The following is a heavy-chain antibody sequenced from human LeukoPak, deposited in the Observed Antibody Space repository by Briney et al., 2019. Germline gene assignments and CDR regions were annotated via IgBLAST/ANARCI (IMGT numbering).Heavy chain of an antibody. D-gene: IGHD3-22*01. CDR2: INPNSGGT. Sequence: ASVKVSCKASGYTFTGYSMHWVRQAPGQGLEWMGWINPNSGGTNYAQKFQGRVTMTRDTSISTAYMELSRLRSDDTAVYDCARTYYYDSSGPVTDYWGQGTLVAVSS. CDR3: ARTYYYDSSGPVTDY. J-gene: IGHJ4*02. CDR1: GYTFTGYS. V-gene: IGHV1-2*02.